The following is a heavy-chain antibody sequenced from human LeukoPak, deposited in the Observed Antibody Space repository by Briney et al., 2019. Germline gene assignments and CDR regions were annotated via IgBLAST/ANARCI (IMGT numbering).Heavy chain of an antibody. D-gene: IGHD3-9*01. J-gene: IGHJ5*02. V-gene: IGHV3-7*01. CDR1: GFTFSSYS. CDR3: ARDYPQTVVLTGYYNWFDP. CDR2: IKQDGSEK. Sequence: GGSLRLSCAASGFTFSSYSMNWVRQAPGKGLEWVANIKQDGSEKYYVDSVKGRFTISRDNAKNSLYLQMNSLRAEDTAVYYCARDYPQTVVLTGYYNWFDPWGQGTLVTVSS.